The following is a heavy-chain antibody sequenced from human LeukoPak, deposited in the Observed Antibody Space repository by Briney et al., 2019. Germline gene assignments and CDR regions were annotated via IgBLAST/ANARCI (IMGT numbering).Heavy chain of an antibody. J-gene: IGHJ6*02. CDR2: IYYSGST. Sequence: SETLSLTCTVSGGSISSYYWSWIRQPPGKGLEWIGYIYYSGSTNYNPSLKSRVTISVDTSKSQFSLKLSSVTAADTAVYYCARGGSRYYYDSSGYYYDYYYGMDVWGQGTTVTVSS. V-gene: IGHV4-59*01. CDR1: GGSISSYY. CDR3: ARGGSRYYYDSSGYYYDYYYGMDV. D-gene: IGHD3-22*01.